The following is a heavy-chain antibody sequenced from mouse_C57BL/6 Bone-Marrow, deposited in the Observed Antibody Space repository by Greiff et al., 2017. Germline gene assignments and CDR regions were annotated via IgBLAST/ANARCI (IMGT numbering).Heavy chain of an antibody. V-gene: IGHV5-16*01. CDR2: INYDGSST. J-gene: IGHJ4*01. Sequence: EVKLMESEGGLVQPGSSMKLSCTASGFTFSDYYMAWVRQVPEKGLEWVANINYDGSSTYYLDSLKSRFIISRDNAKNILYLQMSSLKSEDTATYYCARDRAYGSFYAMDDWGQGTSVTVSS. CDR3: ARDRAYGSFYAMDD. D-gene: IGHD1-1*01. CDR1: GFTFSDYY.